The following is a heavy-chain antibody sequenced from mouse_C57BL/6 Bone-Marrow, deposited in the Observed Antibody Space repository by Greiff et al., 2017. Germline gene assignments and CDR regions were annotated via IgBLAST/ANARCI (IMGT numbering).Heavy chain of an antibody. V-gene: IGHV2-4*01. CDR3: AKSSLYGRFAY. CDR1: GFSLTSYG. CDR2: IWSGGST. J-gene: IGHJ3*01. Sequence: QVQLQQSGPGLVQPSQSLSITCTVSGFSLTSYGVHWVRQPPGKGLEWLGVIWSGGSTAYNAAFISRLSISKDNSKSQVFFKMNSLQAYDTAIYDCAKSSLYGRFAYWGQGTLVTVSA. D-gene: IGHD1-1*01.